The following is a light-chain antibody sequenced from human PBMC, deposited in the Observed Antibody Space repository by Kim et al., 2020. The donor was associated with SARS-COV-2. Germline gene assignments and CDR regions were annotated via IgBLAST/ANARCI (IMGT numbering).Light chain of an antibody. CDR3: QSYDSSLSGYV. CDR2: GNT. V-gene: IGLV1-40*01. CDR1: RSNIGARFD. Sequence: QVVTISCTGSRSNIGARFDVHWYQQRPGTAPKLLIYGNTNRPSGVPDRFSASKSDISASLAITGLQPEDEADYYCQSYDSSLSGYVFGTGTKVTVL. J-gene: IGLJ1*01.